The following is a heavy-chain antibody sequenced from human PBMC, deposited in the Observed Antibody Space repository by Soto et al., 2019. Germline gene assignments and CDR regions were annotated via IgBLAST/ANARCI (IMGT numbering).Heavy chain of an antibody. CDR1: GCSISSSSYY. Sequence: PSETLSLTCTVSGCSISSSSYYWGWIRQPPGKGLEWIGSIYYSGSTYYNPSLKSRVTISVDTSKNQFSLKLSSVTAADTAVYYCASPMYSSGWYNTGAFDIWGQGTMVTVSS. CDR2: IYYSGST. J-gene: IGHJ3*02. CDR3: ASPMYSSGWYNTGAFDI. V-gene: IGHV4-39*01. D-gene: IGHD6-19*01.